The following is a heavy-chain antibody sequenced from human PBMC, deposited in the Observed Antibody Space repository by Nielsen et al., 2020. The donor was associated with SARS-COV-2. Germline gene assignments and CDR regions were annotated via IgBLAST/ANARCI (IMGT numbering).Heavy chain of an antibody. Sequence: SETLSLTCTVSGGSISSFYWSWIRQPPGKGLEWIGFTHHSGSANYNPSLKSRVAISGDTSKNQISLSLNSVTAADTAVYYCAREGECTNGVCYIRGMDVWGKGTTVTVSS. CDR2: THHSGSA. CDR3: AREGECTNGVCYIRGMDV. J-gene: IGHJ6*03. CDR1: GGSISSFY. D-gene: IGHD2-8*01. V-gene: IGHV4-59*01.